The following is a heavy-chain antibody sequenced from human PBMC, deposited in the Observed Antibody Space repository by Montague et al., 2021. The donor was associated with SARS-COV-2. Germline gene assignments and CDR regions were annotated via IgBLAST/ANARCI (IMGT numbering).Heavy chain of an antibody. Sequence: TLSLTCTFSGGSISSGGYYWSWIRQHPGKGLEWIGFIYYSGSTYYNPSLESRVTISVDTSKNQFSLKLSSVTAADTAVYYCARDPINRITIFGVVTRGWYFDLWGRGTLVTVSS. CDR1: GGSISSGGYY. CDR3: ARDPINRITIFGVVTRGWYFDL. V-gene: IGHV4-31*03. CDR2: IYYSGST. J-gene: IGHJ2*01. D-gene: IGHD3-3*01.